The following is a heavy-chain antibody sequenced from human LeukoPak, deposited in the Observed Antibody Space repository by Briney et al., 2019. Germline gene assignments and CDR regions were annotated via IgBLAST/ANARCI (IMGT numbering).Heavy chain of an antibody. CDR3: AKEVAYHGAFDI. CDR2: ISYDGSNK. J-gene: IGHJ3*02. CDR1: GFTFSSYG. D-gene: IGHD2-21*01. V-gene: IGHV3-30*18. Sequence: GGSRRLSCAASGFTFSSYGMHWVRQAPGKGLEWVAVISYDGSNKYYADSVKGRFTISRDNSKNTLYLQMNSLRAEDTAVYYCAKEVAYHGAFDIWGQGTMVTVSS.